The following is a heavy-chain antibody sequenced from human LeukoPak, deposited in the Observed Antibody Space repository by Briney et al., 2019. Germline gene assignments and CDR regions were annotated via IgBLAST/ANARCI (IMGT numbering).Heavy chain of an antibody. Sequence: ASVKVSCKASGYTFTSYVISWVRQAPGQGLEWMGWISAYNGNTNYAQKLQGRVTMTTDTSTSTAYMELSRLRSDDTAVYYCARDTRHSCSSTSCYVDWGQGTLVTVSS. CDR1: GYTFTSYV. J-gene: IGHJ4*02. D-gene: IGHD2-2*01. CDR2: ISAYNGNT. CDR3: ARDTRHSCSSTSCYVD. V-gene: IGHV1-18*01.